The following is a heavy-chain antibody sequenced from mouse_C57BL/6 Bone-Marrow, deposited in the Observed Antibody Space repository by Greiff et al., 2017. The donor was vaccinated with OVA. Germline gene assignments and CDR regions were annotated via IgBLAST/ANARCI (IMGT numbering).Heavy chain of an antibody. D-gene: IGHD3-3*01. CDR2: IWSGGST. CDR3: ARTGTAIPWFAY. Sequence: VQLQQSGPGLVQPSQSLSITCTVSGFSLTSYGVHWVRQSPGKGLAWLGVIWSGGSTDYNAAFISRLSISKDNSKSQVFFKMNSLQADDTAIYYCARTGTAIPWFAYWGQGTLVTVSA. CDR1: GFSLTSYG. J-gene: IGHJ3*01. V-gene: IGHV2-2*01.